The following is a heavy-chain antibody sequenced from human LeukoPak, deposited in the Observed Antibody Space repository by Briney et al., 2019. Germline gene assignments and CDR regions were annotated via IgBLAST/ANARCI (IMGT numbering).Heavy chain of an antibody. J-gene: IGHJ1*01. CDR1: GFAFNKYA. CDR3: AKVKARVVEINFQH. V-gene: IGHV3-30*02. Sequence: GGSLRLSCVASGFAFNKYAMHWVRQAPGKGLEWLTFIRHDGSFKEYADSVKGRFTISGDNSKNTLYLQMNSLRAEDTAVYYCAKVKARVVEINFQHWGQGTLVTVSS. D-gene: IGHD5-24*01. CDR2: IRHDGSFK.